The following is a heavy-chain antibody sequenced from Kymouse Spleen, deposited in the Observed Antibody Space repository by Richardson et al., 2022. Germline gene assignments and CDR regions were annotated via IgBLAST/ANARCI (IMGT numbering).Heavy chain of an antibody. CDR3: AKDYGGNDYYYGMDV. Sequence: EVQLVESGGVVVQPGGSLRLSCAASGFTFDDYTMHWVRQAPGKGLEWVSLISWDGGSTYYADSVKGRFTISRDNSKNSLYLQMNSLRTEDTALYYCAKDYGGNDYYYGMDVWGQGTTVTVSS. V-gene: IGHV3-43*01. CDR2: ISWDGGST. CDR1: GFTFDDYT. J-gene: IGHJ6*02. D-gene: IGHD4-23*01.